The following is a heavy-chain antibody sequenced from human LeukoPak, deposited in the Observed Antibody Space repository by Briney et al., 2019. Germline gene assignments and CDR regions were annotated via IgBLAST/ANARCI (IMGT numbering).Heavy chain of an antibody. CDR3: ARQHSDLLLWFGELSSSYGMDV. CDR2: ISSSSSYI. CDR1: GFTFSSYS. Sequence: PGGSLRLSCAASGFTFSSYSMNWVRQAPGKGLEWVSSISSSSSYIYYADSVKGRFTISRGNAKNSLYLQMNSLRAEDTAVYYCARQHSDLLLWFGELSSSYGMDVWGQGTTVTVSS. J-gene: IGHJ6*02. D-gene: IGHD3-10*01. V-gene: IGHV3-21*01.